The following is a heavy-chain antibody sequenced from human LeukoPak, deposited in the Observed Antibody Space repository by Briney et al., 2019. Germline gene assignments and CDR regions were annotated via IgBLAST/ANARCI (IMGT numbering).Heavy chain of an antibody. V-gene: IGHV3-21*01. CDR2: ISSSSSYI. D-gene: IGHD3-10*01. CDR3: VYGSGAPGY. CDR1: GFTFSSYT. Sequence: KPGGSLRLSCTASGFTFSSYTINWVRQAPGKGLEWVSSISSSSSYIYYADSVKGRFTISRDNAKNSLYLQINSLRAEDTAVYYCVYGSGAPGYWGQGTLVTVSS. J-gene: IGHJ4*02.